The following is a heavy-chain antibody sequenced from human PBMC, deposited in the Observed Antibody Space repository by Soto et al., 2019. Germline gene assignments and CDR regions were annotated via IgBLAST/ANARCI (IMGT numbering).Heavy chain of an antibody. Sequence: QVQLQESGPGLVKPSQTLSLTCTVSGGSISSGGYYWSWIRQHPGKGLEWIGYIYYSGSTYYNPSLKSRVTISVDTSKNQFSLKLSSVTAADTAVYYCVRCAGFGRLIDYWGQGTLVTVSS. D-gene: IGHD2-15*01. CDR1: GGSISSGGYY. CDR2: IYYSGST. CDR3: VRCAGFGRLIDY. J-gene: IGHJ4*02. V-gene: IGHV4-31*03.